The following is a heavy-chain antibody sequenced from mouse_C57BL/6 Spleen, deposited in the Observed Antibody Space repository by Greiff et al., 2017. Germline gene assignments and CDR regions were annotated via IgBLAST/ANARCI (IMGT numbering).Heavy chain of an antibody. CDR2: ISSGGDYI. CDR1: GFTFSSYA. Sequence: EVQGVESGEGLVKPGGSLKLSCAASGFTFSSYAMSWVRQTPKKRLEWVAYISSGGDYIYYADTVKGRFPSSRDNARNTLYLQMSSLKSEDTAMYYCTRGGNSYYAMDYWGQGTSVTVSS. CDR3: TRGGNSYYAMDY. V-gene: IGHV5-9-1*02. J-gene: IGHJ4*01. D-gene: IGHD2-1*01.